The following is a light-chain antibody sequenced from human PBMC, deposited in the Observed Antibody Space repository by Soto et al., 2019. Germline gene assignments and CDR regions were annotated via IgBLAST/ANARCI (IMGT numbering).Light chain of an antibody. J-gene: IGKJ1*01. CDR3: QQYNNWTT. V-gene: IGKV3D-15*01. CDR2: GAS. Sequence: EIVMTQSPATLSVSPGERATLSCRASQSVSSNLAWYQQKPGQAPRLLIYGASTRATGIPARFSGSGSGREFTLTISSLQSEDFAVYYWQQYNNWTTFGQGTKVEIK. CDR1: QSVSSN.